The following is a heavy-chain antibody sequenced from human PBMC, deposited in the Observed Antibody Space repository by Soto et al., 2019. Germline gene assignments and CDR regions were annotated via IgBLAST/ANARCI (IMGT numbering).Heavy chain of an antibody. CDR1: GFTFTTYW. D-gene: IGHD2-15*01. CDR3: VRGRYCSGGSCYLDH. Sequence: LSLSCAASGFTFTTYWMNWVRQAPGKGLEWVPSIKQDGSEEFFVDSVKGRFTISRDNAKNSLYLQMNSLRAEDTAVYFCVRGRYCSGGSCYLDHWGQGTLVTVSS. V-gene: IGHV3-7*01. CDR2: IKQDGSEE. J-gene: IGHJ4*02.